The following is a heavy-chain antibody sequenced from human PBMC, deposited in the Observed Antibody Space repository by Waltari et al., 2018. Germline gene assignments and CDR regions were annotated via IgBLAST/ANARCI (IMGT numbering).Heavy chain of an antibody. J-gene: IGHJ4*02. CDR2: ISYDGSNK. V-gene: IGHV3-30*18. Sequence: QVQLVESGGGVVQPGRSLRLSCAASGFTFSSYGMHWVRQAPGKGLEWVAVISYDGSNKYYADSVKGRFTISRDNSKNTLYLQMNSLRAEDTAVYYCAKGYSYGPTFDYWGQGTLVTVSS. CDR1: GFTFSSYG. D-gene: IGHD5-18*01. CDR3: AKGYSYGPTFDY.